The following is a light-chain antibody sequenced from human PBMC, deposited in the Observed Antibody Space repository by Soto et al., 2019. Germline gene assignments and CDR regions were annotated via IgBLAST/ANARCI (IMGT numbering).Light chain of an antibody. CDR1: QSVSSD. CDR3: QHYNNWPFT. V-gene: IGKV3-15*01. J-gene: IGKJ5*01. CDR2: GAS. Sequence: EIVMTQSPATLSVSPGERATRSCRASQSVSSDLAWYQQKPGQAPRLLIYGASTRATGVPARFSGSGSGTEFTLTISSLQSEDFAVYYCQHYNNWPFTFGQGTRLEIK.